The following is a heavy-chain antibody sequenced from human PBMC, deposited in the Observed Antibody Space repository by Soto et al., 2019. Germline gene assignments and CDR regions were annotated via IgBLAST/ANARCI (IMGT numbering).Heavy chain of an antibody. V-gene: IGHV1-18*01. CDR1: GYTFTSYG. CDR3: ARGYCSGGSCYSFPI. Sequence: RASVKVSCKASGYTFTSYGISWVRQAPGQGLEWMGWISAYNGNTNYAQKLQGRVTMTTDTSTSTAYMELRSLRSDDTAVYYCARGYCSGGSCYSFPIWGQGTLVTVSS. J-gene: IGHJ4*02. CDR2: ISAYNGNT. D-gene: IGHD2-15*01.